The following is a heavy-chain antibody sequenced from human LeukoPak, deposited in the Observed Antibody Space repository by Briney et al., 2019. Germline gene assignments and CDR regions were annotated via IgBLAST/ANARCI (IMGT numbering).Heavy chain of an antibody. CDR3: ARRELLWFGELIDY. V-gene: IGHV4-39*01. Sequence: SETLSLTCTVSGGSISSSSYYWGWIRQPPGKGLEWIGSIYYSGSTYYNPSLKSRVTISVDTSKNQFSLKLSSVTAADTAVYYCARRELLWFGELIDYWGQGTLVTVSS. D-gene: IGHD3-10*01. CDR2: IYYSGST. J-gene: IGHJ4*02. CDR1: GGSISSSSYY.